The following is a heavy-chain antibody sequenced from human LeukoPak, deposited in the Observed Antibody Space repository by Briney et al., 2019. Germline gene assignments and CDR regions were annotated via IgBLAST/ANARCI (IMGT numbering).Heavy chain of an antibody. CDR1: GYSFTSYW. CDR2: IYPGDSSN. J-gene: IGHJ6*04. D-gene: IGHD4-17*01. V-gene: IGHV5-51*01. CDR3: ARHVGPGMPVTNELSSYYYYHGMDV. Sequence: GESLNISCKSSGYSFTSYWIAWVRQMPGKGLEWMGIIYPGDSSNTYSPSFRGQVTISADKSITTAYLQWSSLEASDTPIYYCARHVGPGMPVTNELSSYYYYHGMDVWGKGTTVTVSS.